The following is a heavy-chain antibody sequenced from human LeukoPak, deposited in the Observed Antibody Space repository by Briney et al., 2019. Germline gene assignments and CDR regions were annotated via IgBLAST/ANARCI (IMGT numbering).Heavy chain of an antibody. CDR3: ATDLGLTMIRGVIVH. D-gene: IGHD3-10*01. CDR2: IKSKGDGETT. CDR1: GFTFTNGW. J-gene: IGHJ4*02. V-gene: IGHV3-15*01. Sequence: GGSLRLSCATSGFTFTNGWMTWVRQAPGKGLEWVGRIKSKGDGETTDYGAPVKGRFTMSRDDSKATLYLQMNFLQAEDTAVYYCATDLGLTMIRGVIVHWGQGALVIVSS.